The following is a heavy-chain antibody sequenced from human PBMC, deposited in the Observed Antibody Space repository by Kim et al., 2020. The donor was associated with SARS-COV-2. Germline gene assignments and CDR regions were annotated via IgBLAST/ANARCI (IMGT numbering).Heavy chain of an antibody. CDR1: GASINSPSYY. CDR3: ARLNALKDVFYF. J-gene: IGHJ4*02. Sequence: SETLSLTCNVSGASINSPSYYWGWIRQPPGKGLEWIGHIFYSGTSYYTPSLRSRVTISVDRSESQFSLRLSSVAAPDTAVYFFARLNALKDVFYFCGQG. D-gene: IGHD2-2*01. V-gene: IGHV4-39*01. CDR2: IFYSGTS.